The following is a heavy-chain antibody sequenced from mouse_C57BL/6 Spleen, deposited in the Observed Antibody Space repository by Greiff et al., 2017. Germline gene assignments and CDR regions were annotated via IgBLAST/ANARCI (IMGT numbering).Heavy chain of an antibody. CDR2: IHPNSGST. CDR3: ARCDSSYEWLYFDC. D-gene: IGHD1-1*01. Sequence: QVQLQQPGAELVKPGASVKLSCKASGYTFTSYWMHWVKQRPGQGLEWIGMIHPNSGSTNYNEKFKSKATLTVDKSSSTAYMQLSSLTSEDSAVYYCARCDSSYEWLYFDCWGQGTTLTVSS. J-gene: IGHJ2*01. CDR1: GYTFTSYW. V-gene: IGHV1-64*01.